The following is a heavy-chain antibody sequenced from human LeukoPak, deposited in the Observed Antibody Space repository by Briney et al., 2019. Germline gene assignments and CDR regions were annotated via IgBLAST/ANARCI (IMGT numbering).Heavy chain of an antibody. CDR2: ISSGGHNI. CDR3: ARHGDGFYHGMDV. CDR1: GFTFRSFE. Sequence: GGSLRLSCATSGFTFRSFEMNWVRQAPGKGLEWVSYISSGGHNIFYADPVKGRFTIPRDNAKNSLYLQMNGLRVDDTAVYYCARHGDGFYHGMDVWGQGTTVTVSS. D-gene: IGHD4-17*01. V-gene: IGHV3-48*03. J-gene: IGHJ6*01.